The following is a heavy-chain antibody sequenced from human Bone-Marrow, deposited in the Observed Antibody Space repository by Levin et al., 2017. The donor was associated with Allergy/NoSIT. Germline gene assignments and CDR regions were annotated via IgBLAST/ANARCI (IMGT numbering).Heavy chain of an antibody. V-gene: IGHV1-8*01. CDR1: GYTFISYD. D-gene: IGHD2-21*02. CDR3: YHPGDVGDFGWGY. Sequence: KAGESLKISCKASGYTFISYDINWVRQAPGQGFEWLGWIKPISGDAGYARQFQGRISMTRDTSINTAYMELSGLTSDDTAVYFCYHPGDVGDFGWGYWGQGTQVTVSS. J-gene: IGHJ4*02. CDR2: IKPISGDA.